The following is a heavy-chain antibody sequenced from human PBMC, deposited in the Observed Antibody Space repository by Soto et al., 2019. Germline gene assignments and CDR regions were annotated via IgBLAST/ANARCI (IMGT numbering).Heavy chain of an antibody. CDR1: GGTFSSYA. V-gene: IGHV1-69*12. CDR3: ARDQDSGYVINLLYFYNMDV. D-gene: IGHD5-12*01. J-gene: IGHJ6*02. CDR2: IIPIFGTA. Sequence: QVQLVQSGAEVKKPGSSVKVSCKASGGTFSSYAISWVRQAPGQGLEWMGGIIPIFGTANYAQKFQGRVTITADESTSTADMELNSLSSEDTAVYYCARDQDSGYVINLLYFYNMDVWGQGPTVTVSS.